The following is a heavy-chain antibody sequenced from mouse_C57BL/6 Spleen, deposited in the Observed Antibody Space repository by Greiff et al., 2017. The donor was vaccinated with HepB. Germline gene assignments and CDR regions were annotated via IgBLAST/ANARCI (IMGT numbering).Heavy chain of an antibody. D-gene: IGHD1-1*01. J-gene: IGHJ4*01. V-gene: IGHV1-22*01. CDR1: GYTFTDYN. CDR3: ARVNYGLHYYAMDY. Sequence: EVQLQQSGPELVKPGASVKMSCKASGYTFTDYNMHWVKQSHGKSLEWIGYINPNNGGTSYNQKFKGKATLTVNKSSSTAYMELRSLTSEDSAVYYCARVNYGLHYYAMDYWGQGTSVTVSS. CDR2: INPNNGGT.